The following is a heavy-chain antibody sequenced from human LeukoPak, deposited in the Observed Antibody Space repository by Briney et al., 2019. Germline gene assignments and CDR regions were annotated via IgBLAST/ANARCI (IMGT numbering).Heavy chain of an antibody. CDR1: GFTFSSYA. J-gene: IGHJ5*02. Sequence: GGPLRLSCAASGFTFSSYAMTWVRQAPGKGLEWVSSMSDSGGSTFYADSVKGRFTISRDNSKNTLYLQMSSLRAEDTAVYFCAKDWPRNFCCPWGQGTLVTVSA. D-gene: IGHD3-3*01. CDR3: AKDWPRNFCCP. CDR2: MSDSGGST. V-gene: IGHV3-23*01.